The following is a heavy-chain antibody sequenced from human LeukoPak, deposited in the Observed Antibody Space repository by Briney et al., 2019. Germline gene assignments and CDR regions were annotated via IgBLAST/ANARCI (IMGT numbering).Heavy chain of an antibody. D-gene: IGHD3-10*01. CDR1: GYTFTGYY. V-gene: IGHV1-2*06. Sequence: ASVKVSCKASGYTFTGYYMHWVRQAPGQGLEWMGRINPNSGGTNYAQKFQGRVTMTRDTSISTAYMELSRLRSEDTAVYYCARCGYYYGPHDVWGQGTTVTVSS. CDR3: ARCGYYYGPHDV. J-gene: IGHJ6*02. CDR2: INPNSGGT.